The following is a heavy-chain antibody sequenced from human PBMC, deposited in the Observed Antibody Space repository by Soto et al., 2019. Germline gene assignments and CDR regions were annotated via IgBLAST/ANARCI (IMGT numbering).Heavy chain of an antibody. J-gene: IGHJ5*02. CDR2: IIPMVDIV. V-gene: IGHV1-69*02. CDR1: GGTFSSET. Sequence: QVQLVQSGAEVKKPGSSVRVSCKASGGTFSSETISWVRQAPGQGLERMGRIIPMVDIVNYAQRLQGRVTITADKSTSTVYMELSSLRSEDTAVYYCSTWFDPWGQGTLVTVSS. CDR3: STWFDP.